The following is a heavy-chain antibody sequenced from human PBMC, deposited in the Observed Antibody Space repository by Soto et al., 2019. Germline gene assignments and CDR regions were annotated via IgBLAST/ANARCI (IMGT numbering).Heavy chain of an antibody. CDR3: ARDRGTMVRGLGNWFDP. CDR2: IYYSGST. CDR1: GGSISSGGYY. D-gene: IGHD3-10*01. Sequence: SETLSLTCTVSGGSISSGGYYWSWIRQHPGKGLEWIGYIYYSGSTYYNPSLKSRVTISVDTSKNQFSLKLSSVTAADTAVYYCARDRGTMVRGLGNWFDPWGQGTLVTVSS. V-gene: IGHV4-31*03. J-gene: IGHJ5*02.